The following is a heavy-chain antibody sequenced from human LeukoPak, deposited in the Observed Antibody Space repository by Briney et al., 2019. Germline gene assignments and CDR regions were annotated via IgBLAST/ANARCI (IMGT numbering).Heavy chain of an antibody. Sequence: GGSLRLSCVASGFTFSTYTMVWVRQAPGKGLEWVSSISSSSSYIFNADSVKGRFIISRDNAKNSLFLQMNTLRAEDTAVYYCARDVVGYYDSSGYYLSASDIWGQGTMVTVSS. J-gene: IGHJ3*02. CDR2: ISSSSSYI. V-gene: IGHV3-21*01. CDR3: ARDVVGYYDSSGYYLSASDI. D-gene: IGHD3-22*01. CDR1: GFTFSTYT.